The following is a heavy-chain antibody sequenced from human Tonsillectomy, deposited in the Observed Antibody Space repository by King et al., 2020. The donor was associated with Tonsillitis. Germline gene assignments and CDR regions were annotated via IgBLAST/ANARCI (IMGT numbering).Heavy chain of an antibody. CDR3: AHWGYNWKGGDAFDI. CDR2: IFWNDDK. CDR1: GFSLSTSVVG. J-gene: IGHJ3*02. D-gene: IGHD1-1*01. Sequence: QITLKESGPTLVKPTQTLTLTCTFSGFSLSTSVVGVGWIRQPPGKALEWLALIFWNDDKRYSPSLKSRLTITKDTSKNQVVLTLTNLDPVDTATYYCAHWGYNWKGGDAFDIWGRGTMVTVSS. V-gene: IGHV2-5*01.